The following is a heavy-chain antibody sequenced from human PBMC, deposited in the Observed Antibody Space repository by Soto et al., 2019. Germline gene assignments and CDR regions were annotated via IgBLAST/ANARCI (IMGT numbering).Heavy chain of an antibody. V-gene: IGHV3-9*01. CDR3: AKANGITFGGVIAALGAYFDY. D-gene: IGHD3-16*02. J-gene: IGHJ4*02. Sequence: PGGSLRLSCAASGFTFTSYAMSWVRQAPGKGLEWVSGVSGNRGSIGYADSVKGRFTISRDNAKNSLYLQMNSLRAEDTALYYCAKANGITFGGVIAALGAYFDYWGQGTLVTVSS. CDR1: GFTFTSYA. CDR2: VSGNRGSI.